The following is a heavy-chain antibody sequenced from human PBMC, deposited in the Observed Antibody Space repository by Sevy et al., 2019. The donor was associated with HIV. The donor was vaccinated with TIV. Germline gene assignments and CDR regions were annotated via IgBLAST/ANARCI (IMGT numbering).Heavy chain of an antibody. D-gene: IGHD3-10*01. Sequence: SETLSLTCTVSGGSISSRSSYWGWIRQPPWKGLEWIGSIYYSGSTYSNPSLKSRLTMSVDTSKNQFSLKLSSVTAADTAVYYCASTRDYYGSGSSFSHWFDPWGQGILVTVSS. CDR2: IYYSGST. CDR3: ASTRDYYGSGSSFSHWFDP. CDR1: GGSISSRSSY. J-gene: IGHJ5*02. V-gene: IGHV4-39*01.